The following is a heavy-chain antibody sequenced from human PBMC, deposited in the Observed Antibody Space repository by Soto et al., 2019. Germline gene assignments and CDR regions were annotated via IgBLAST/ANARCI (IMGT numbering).Heavy chain of an antibody. Sequence: QVQLVQSGAEVKKRGSSVKVSCKASGGTFSSYTISWVRQAPGQGLEWMGRIIPILGIANYAQKFQGRVTITADKSTSTAYMELSSLRSEDTAVYYCAREEYYYGSGAFFDYWDQGTLVTVSS. V-gene: IGHV1-69*08. J-gene: IGHJ4*02. CDR2: IIPILGIA. CDR3: AREEYYYGSGAFFDY. D-gene: IGHD3-10*01. CDR1: GGTFSSYT.